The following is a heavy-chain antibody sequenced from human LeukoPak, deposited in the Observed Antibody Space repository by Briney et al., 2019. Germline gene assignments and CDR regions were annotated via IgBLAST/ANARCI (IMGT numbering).Heavy chain of an antibody. CDR1: GFTFSSYA. CDR3: AKDRKRITMIVVPFDY. J-gene: IGHJ4*02. V-gene: IGHV3-23*01. CDR2: ISGSGGSI. D-gene: IGHD3-22*01. Sequence: PGGSLRLSCEGSGFTFSSYAMSWVRQAPGKGLERVSAISGSGGSIYYADSVKGRFTISRDNSKNTLYLQMNSLRAEDTAVYYCAKDRKRITMIVVPFDYWGQGTLVTVSS.